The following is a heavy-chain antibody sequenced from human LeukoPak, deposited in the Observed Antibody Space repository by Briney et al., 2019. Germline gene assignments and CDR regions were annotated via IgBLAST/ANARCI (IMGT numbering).Heavy chain of an antibody. Sequence: GESLKISCKGSGYTFTTYWIGWVRQMPGKGLEWMGIIYPGDSDTTYSPSFQGQVTISADKSISTAYLHWSSLKASDTAMYYCARRRDRGDQGAFDIWGQGTMVTVSS. J-gene: IGHJ3*02. V-gene: IGHV5-51*01. CDR3: ARRRDRGDQGAFDI. D-gene: IGHD5-24*01. CDR1: GYTFTTYW. CDR2: IYPGDSDT.